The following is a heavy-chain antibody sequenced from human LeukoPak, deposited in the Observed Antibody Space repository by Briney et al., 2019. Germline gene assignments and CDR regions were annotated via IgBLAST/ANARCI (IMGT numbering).Heavy chain of an antibody. CDR3: ARDRNSGSFY. D-gene: IGHD1-26*01. V-gene: IGHV3-48*01. Sequence: PGGSLRLSCAASGFTFSSYSMNWVRQAPGKGLEWVSYISSSSSTIYYADSVKGRFTISRDNAKNSLYLQMNSLRAEDTAVYYCARDRNSGSFYWGQGTLVTVSS. CDR1: GFTFSSYS. CDR2: ISSSSSTI. J-gene: IGHJ4*02.